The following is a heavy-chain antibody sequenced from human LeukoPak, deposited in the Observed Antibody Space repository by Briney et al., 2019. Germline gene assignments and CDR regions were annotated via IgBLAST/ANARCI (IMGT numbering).Heavy chain of an antibody. V-gene: IGHV3-21*01. Sequence: GSLRLSCAASGFTFSSYSMNWVRQAPGKGLEWVSSISSSSSYIYYADSVKGRFTISRDNAKNSLYLQMNSLRAEDTAVYYCAGLEDSSGWFHNFDYWGQGTLVTVSS. J-gene: IGHJ4*02. CDR1: GFTFSSYS. CDR3: AGLEDSSGWFHNFDY. CDR2: ISSSSSYI. D-gene: IGHD6-19*01.